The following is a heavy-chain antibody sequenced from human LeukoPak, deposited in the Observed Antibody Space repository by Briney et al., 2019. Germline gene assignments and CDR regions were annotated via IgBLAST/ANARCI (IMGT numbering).Heavy chain of an antibody. J-gene: IGHJ6*02. Sequence: SETLSLTCAVYGGSFSDYYWSWIRQPPGKGLEWIGEINHSGSTNYNPSLKSRVTISVDTSKNQFSLKLSSVTAADTAVYYCARDLEGMDVWGQGTTVTVSS. CDR2: INHSGST. CDR1: GGSFSDYY. V-gene: IGHV4-34*01. CDR3: ARDLEGMDV.